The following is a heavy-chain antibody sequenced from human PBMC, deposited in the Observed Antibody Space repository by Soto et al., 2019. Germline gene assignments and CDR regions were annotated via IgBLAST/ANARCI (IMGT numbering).Heavy chain of an antibody. CDR1: GGSFSGYY. CDR2: INPTGGT. J-gene: IGHJ4*02. Sequence: PSETLSLTCAVYGGSFSGYYWSWVRQSPGKGLEWIGEINPTGGTNYNPSLKSRVTISVDTSKDQFSLQLSSVTAADTAVYYCARTRATPASRNLDYWGQGTRVTVSS. V-gene: IGHV4-34*01. D-gene: IGHD1-1*01. CDR3: ARTRATPASRNLDY.